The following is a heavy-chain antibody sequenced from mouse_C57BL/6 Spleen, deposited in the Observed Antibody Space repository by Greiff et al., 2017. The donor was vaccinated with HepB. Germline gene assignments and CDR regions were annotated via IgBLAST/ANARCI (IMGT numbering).Heavy chain of an antibody. CDR3: ARRSDWYFYV. CDR1: GYTFTSYW. Sequence: VQLQQPGAELVRPGTSVKLSCKASGYTFTSYWMHWVKQRPGQGLEWIGVIDPSASYTNYNQKFKGKATLTVDTSSSTAYMQLSSLTTEDSAVYYCARRSDWYFYVRGTRTTVTFSS. V-gene: IGHV1-59*01. J-gene: IGHJ1*03. CDR2: IDPSASYT.